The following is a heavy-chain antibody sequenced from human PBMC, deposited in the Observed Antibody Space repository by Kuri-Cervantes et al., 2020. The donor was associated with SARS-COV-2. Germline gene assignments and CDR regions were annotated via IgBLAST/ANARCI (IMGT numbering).Heavy chain of an antibody. CDR1: GDSISSTY. J-gene: IGHJ6*02. CDR3: ARGWDYGSGSYYPRGDYGMDV. Sequence: GSLRLSCDVYGDSISSTYWSWIRQPPGKGLEWIGYIYYSGSTNYNPSLKSRVTISVDTSKNQFSLKLSSVTAADTAVYYCARGWDYGSGSYYPRGDYGMDVWGQGTTVTVSS. CDR2: IYYSGST. D-gene: IGHD3-10*01. V-gene: IGHV4-59*01.